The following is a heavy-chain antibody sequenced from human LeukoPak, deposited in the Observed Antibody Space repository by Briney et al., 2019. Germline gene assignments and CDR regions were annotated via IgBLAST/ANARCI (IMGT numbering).Heavy chain of an antibody. CDR1: GFKFDDYG. D-gene: IGHD3-22*01. CDR3: AGYYYDSSRGFDL. V-gene: IGHV3-20*04. CDR2: INWNGAWT. J-gene: IGHJ5*02. Sequence: GGSLRLSCAASGFKFDDYGMSWVRQAPGKGLEWVCDINWNGAWTGYADSVKGRFTISRDNAKNSLYLQMNSLRAEDTALYYCAGYYYDSSRGFDLWGQGTLVTVPA.